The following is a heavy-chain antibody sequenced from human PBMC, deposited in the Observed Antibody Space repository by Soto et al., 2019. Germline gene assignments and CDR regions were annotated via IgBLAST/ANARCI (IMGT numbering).Heavy chain of an antibody. D-gene: IGHD2-2*01. CDR2: IIPIFGMA. CDR3: AREEAQDQLLHSYYDMDV. V-gene: IGHV1-69*08. Sequence: QVQLVQSGAEVKKPGSSVKVSCKASGGTFSSYTINWVRQAPGQGLEWMGRIIPIFGMANYAQKFQGRVTITADESTSTAYMQLSSLSSEDTGLYYCAREEAQDQLLHSYYDMDVWGKGTTVTVSS. J-gene: IGHJ6*03. CDR1: GGTFSSYT.